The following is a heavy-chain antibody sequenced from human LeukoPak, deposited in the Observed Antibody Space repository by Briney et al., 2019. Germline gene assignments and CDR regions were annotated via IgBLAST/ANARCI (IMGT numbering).Heavy chain of an antibody. Sequence: SETLSLTCTVSGYSLSSGYYWGWIRQPPGKGLEWIGSVDHSGGTYYNPSLRSRVSISVDTSKNQFSLKLSSVTAADTAVYYCAGDSEYYYGSGSYSHWGQGTLVTVSS. CDR1: GYSLSSGYY. CDR3: AGDSEYYYGSGSYSH. CDR2: VDHSGGT. J-gene: IGHJ4*02. V-gene: IGHV4-38-2*02. D-gene: IGHD3-10*01.